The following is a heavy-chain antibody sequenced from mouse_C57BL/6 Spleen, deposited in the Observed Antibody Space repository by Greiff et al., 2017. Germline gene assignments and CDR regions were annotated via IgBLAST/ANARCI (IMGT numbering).Heavy chain of an antibody. V-gene: IGHV1-19*01. CDR2: FNPYNGGT. CDR3: ARKGYYGNGYYYAMDY. D-gene: IGHD2-1*01. J-gene: IGHJ4*01. CDR1: GYTFTDYY. Sequence: VHVKQSGPVLVKPGASVKMSCKASGYTFTDYYMNWVMQSHGKSLEWIGVFNPYNGGTSYNQKFKGKATLTVDKSSSTAYMELNSLTSEDSAIYYSARKGYYGNGYYYAMDYWGQGTSVTVSS.